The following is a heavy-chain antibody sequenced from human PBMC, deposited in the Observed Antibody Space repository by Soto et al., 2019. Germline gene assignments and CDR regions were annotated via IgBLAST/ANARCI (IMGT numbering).Heavy chain of an antibody. CDR2: INHSGST. CDR1: GGSFSGYY. V-gene: IGHV4-34*01. CDR3: AASRDGVVPAATNYYYYYYRDV. Sequence: QVQLQQWGAGLLTPSETLSLTCAVYGGSFSGYYWSWIRQPPGKGLEWIGEINHSGSTNYNPSLKSRVTISVDTSKNQFSLKLSSVTAADTAVYYLAASRDGVVPAATNYYYYYYRDVWGKGTTVTVSS. D-gene: IGHD2-2*01. J-gene: IGHJ6*03.